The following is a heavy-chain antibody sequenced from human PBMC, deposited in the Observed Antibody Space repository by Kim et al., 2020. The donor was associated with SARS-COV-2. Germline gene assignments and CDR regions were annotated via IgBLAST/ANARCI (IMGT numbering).Heavy chain of an antibody. V-gene: IGHV3-11*06. CDR2: SGYT. J-gene: IGHJ4*02. CDR3: GRGRYYFDY. Sequence: SGYTSYAGSLRGRFTISGDNAQKSLYLQMNSLKDEDTAIYYCGRGRYYFDYWGQGTLVTVSS. D-gene: IGHD1-20*01.